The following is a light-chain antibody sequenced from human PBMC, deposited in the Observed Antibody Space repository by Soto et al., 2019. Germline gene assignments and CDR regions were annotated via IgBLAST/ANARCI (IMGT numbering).Light chain of an antibody. CDR1: QSVSSSY. Sequence: ELVLTQSPGTLSLSPGERATLSCRASQSVSSSYLAWYQQKPGQAPRLLIYGASSRATGIPDRFSGSGSGTDFNLKISRLETEDFAVDYCQEFGSSPLFTFGPGTKVDVK. CDR2: GAS. J-gene: IGKJ3*01. CDR3: QEFGSSPLFT. V-gene: IGKV3-20*01.